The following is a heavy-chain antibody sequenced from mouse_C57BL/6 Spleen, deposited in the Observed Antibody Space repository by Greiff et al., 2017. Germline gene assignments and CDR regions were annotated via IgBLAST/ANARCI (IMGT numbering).Heavy chain of an antibody. CDR3: ATNYYY. CDR1: GYSFTGYY. D-gene: IGHD1-1*01. Sequence: VQLQQSGPELVKPGASVKISCKASGYSFTGYYMNWVKQSPEKSLEWIGEINPSTGGTTYNQKFKAKATLTVDKSSSTAYMQLKSLTSEDSAVYYCATNYYYWGQGTLVTVSA. J-gene: IGHJ3*01. V-gene: IGHV1-42*01. CDR2: INPSTGGT.